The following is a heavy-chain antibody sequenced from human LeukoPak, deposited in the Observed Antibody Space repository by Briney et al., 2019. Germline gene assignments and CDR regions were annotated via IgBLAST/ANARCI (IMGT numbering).Heavy chain of an antibody. CDR3: ARDGRHITMVRGGDYFDY. D-gene: IGHD3-10*01. J-gene: IGHJ4*02. Sequence: ETSETLSLTCAVYGGSFSGYYWSWIRQPPGKGLEWIGEINHSGSTNYNPSLKSRVTISVDTSKNQFSLKLSSVTAADTAVYYCARDGRHITMVRGGDYFDYWGQGTLVTVSS. V-gene: IGHV4-34*01. CDR2: INHSGST. CDR1: GGSFSGYY.